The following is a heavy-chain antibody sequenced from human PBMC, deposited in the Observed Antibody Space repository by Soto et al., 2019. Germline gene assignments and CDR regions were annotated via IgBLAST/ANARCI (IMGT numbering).Heavy chain of an antibody. D-gene: IGHD1-1*01. J-gene: IGHJ3*01. V-gene: IGHV6-1*01. Sequence: QVQLQQSGPGLVRPSQTLSLTCAISGDSVSSSDVAWNWIRQSPSRGLEWLGRTYYRSKWYTDYGASVKSRITITPDTSNNQFSLQPDAVTPEDTAVFFCARDNDHSGYGFDVWGQGTMVTVFS. CDR1: GDSVSSSDVA. CDR2: TYYRSKWYT. CDR3: ARDNDHSGYGFDV.